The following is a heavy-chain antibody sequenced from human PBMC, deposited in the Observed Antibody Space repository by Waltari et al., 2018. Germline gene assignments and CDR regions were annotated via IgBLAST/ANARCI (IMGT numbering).Heavy chain of an antibody. CDR3: ATYIGASVGTAAFDV. Sequence: QLQLQESGPGPVKPSETLSLTCSVSGGSIDTPKHYWSWIRQPPGQGLEWSGTISYAGTTYTNPSLRSRLTMSRDTSKTQLSLTLGSTTAADTAVYYCATYIGASVGTAAFDVWGQGTMVTVSS. J-gene: IGHJ3*01. D-gene: IGHD5-12*01. CDR1: GGSIDTPKHY. V-gene: IGHV4-39*01. CDR2: ISYAGTT.